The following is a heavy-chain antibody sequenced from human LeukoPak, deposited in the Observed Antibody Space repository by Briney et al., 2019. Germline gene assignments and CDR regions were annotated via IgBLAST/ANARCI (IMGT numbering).Heavy chain of an antibody. CDR1: GFTFSSYA. Sequence: PGRSLRLSCAASGFTFSSYAMHWVRQAPGKGLEWVAVISYDGSNKYYADSVKGRFTISRDNSKNTLYLQMNSLRAEDTAVYYCARIVGAIAQSWFDPWGQGTLVTVSS. D-gene: IGHD1-26*01. J-gene: IGHJ5*02. V-gene: IGHV3-30*04. CDR2: ISYDGSNK. CDR3: ARIVGAIAQSWFDP.